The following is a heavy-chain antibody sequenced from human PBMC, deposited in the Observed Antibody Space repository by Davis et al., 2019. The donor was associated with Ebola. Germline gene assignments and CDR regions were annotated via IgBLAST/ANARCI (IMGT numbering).Heavy chain of an antibody. J-gene: IGHJ4*02. CDR3: ARDGSVAAIELDY. CDR2: ISAYTGNT. D-gene: IGHD5-12*01. Sequence: AASVKVSCKAPGYTFNLYGISWVRQAPGQGLEWMGWISAYTGNTNYAQRFQDRVTMTTDTSTNTAYMDVRSLRSDDTAVYYCARDGSVAAIELDYWGQGTLVTVSS. V-gene: IGHV1-18*01. CDR1: GYTFNLYG.